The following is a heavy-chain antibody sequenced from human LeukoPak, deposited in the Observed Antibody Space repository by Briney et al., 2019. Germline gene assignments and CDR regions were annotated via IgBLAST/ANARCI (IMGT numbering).Heavy chain of an antibody. D-gene: IGHD1-1*01. CDR2: VYYSGST. V-gene: IGHV4-61*01. CDR1: GGSVSNASYY. CDR3: ARGRWRQQLSPDY. Sequence: SETLSLTCTVSGGSVSNASYYWSWIRQPPGKGLDWIGYVYYSGSTNYNPSLKSRVTISVDTSKNQFSLKLSSVTAADTAVYYCARGRWRQQLSPDYWGQGTLVTVSS. J-gene: IGHJ4*02.